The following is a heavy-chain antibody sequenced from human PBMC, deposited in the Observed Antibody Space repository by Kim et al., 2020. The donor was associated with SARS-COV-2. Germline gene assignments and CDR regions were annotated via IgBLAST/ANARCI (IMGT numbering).Heavy chain of an antibody. D-gene: IGHD1-1*01. J-gene: IGHJ1*01. CDR3: ATVPNNDAYFQY. CDR1: GGTFSKYV. V-gene: IGHV1-69*13. CDR2: IIPIFDKA. Sequence: SVKVSCKASGGTFSKYVTSWVRQAPGQRLEWMGGIIPIFDKANYAEKFQGRVTITADESTSTAYMELSSLRHDDSAVYYCATVPNNDAYFQYWGQGTLVTVSS.